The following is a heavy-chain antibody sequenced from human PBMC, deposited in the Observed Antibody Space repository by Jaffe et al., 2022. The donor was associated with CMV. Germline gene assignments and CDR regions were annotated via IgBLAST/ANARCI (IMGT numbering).Heavy chain of an antibody. CDR2: IYYSGST. CDR1: GGSISSYY. CDR3: ATYSRGNNWNAGGRFDY. D-gene: IGHD1-20*01. V-gene: IGHV4-59*01. J-gene: IGHJ4*02. Sequence: QVQLQESGPGLVKPSETLSLTCTVSGGSISSYYWSWIRQPPGKGLEWIGYIYYSGSTNYNPSLKSRVTISVDTSKNQFSLKLSSVTAADTAVYYCATYSRGNNWNAGGRFDYWGQGTLVTVSS.